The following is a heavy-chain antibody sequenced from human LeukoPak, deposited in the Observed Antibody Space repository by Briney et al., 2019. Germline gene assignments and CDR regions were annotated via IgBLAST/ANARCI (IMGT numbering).Heavy chain of an antibody. Sequence: SVKVSCKASGYTFTSYGISWVRQAPGQGLEWMGRIIPIFGTANYAQKFQGRVTITTDESTSTAYMELSSLRSEDTAVYYCARAPRDPSGAFDIWGQGTMVTVSS. D-gene: IGHD3-10*01. CDR2: IIPIFGTA. CDR3: ARAPRDPSGAFDI. J-gene: IGHJ3*02. V-gene: IGHV1-69*05. CDR1: GYTFTSYG.